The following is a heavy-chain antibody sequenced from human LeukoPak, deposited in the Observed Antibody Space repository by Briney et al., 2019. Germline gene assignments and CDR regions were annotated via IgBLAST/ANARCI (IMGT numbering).Heavy chain of an antibody. CDR2: IRYDGSNK. D-gene: IGHD1-26*01. Sequence: GGSLRLSCAASGFTFSSYGMHWVRQAPGEGLEWVAFIRYDGSNKYYADSVKGRFTISRDNSKNTLYLQMNSLRAEDTAVYYCVKDRGSYYVEYAFDIWGQGTMVTVSS. CDR3: VKDRGSYYVEYAFDI. CDR1: GFTFSSYG. J-gene: IGHJ3*02. V-gene: IGHV3-30*02.